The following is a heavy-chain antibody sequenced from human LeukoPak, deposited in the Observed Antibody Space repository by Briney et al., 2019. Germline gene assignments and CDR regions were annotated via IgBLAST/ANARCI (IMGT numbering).Heavy chain of an antibody. Sequence: GGSLRLSCAASGFTFSSYEMNWVRQAPGKGLEWVSYISSSGSTIYYADSVKGRFTISRDNAKNSLYLQMNSLRAEDTAVYYCARDAHYDILTGYYLYGMDVWGQGTTVTVSS. CDR2: ISSSGSTI. D-gene: IGHD3-9*01. V-gene: IGHV3-48*03. CDR1: GFTFSSYE. CDR3: ARDAHYDILTGYYLYGMDV. J-gene: IGHJ6*02.